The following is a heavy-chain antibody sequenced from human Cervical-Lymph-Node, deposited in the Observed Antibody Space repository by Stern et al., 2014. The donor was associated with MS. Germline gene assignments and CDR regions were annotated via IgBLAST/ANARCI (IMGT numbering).Heavy chain of an antibody. J-gene: IGHJ4*02. V-gene: IGHV1-69*01. D-gene: IGHD3-22*01. CDR3: TRDRRHYDTSGGYYFDS. CDR1: GGTFSSYA. CDR2: IIPIVGTA. Sequence: MQLVESGAEVKKPGSSVKVSCTASGGTFSSYAIHWVRQAPGQGPEWMGGIIPIVGTANYAQKFQGRVTITADESTSTAYMELSSLRSEDTAVYYCTRDRRHYDTSGGYYFDSWGQGTLVTVSS.